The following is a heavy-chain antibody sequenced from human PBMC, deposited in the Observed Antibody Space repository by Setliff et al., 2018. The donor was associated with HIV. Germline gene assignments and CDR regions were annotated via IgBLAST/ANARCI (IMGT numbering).Heavy chain of an antibody. CDR3: AKMSYYYDYRGWGGAFDI. J-gene: IGHJ3*02. D-gene: IGHD3-16*01. CDR2: ISDRAGT. Sequence: GGSLRLSCAASEFSLSTYVMSWVRQAPGKGLEWVSSISDRAGTHYADSVKGRFTISRDNSKNTLYLQMTSLRAEDTAVYYCAKMSYYYDYRGWGGAFDIWGQGTMVTVSS. CDR1: EFSLSTYV. V-gene: IGHV3-23*01.